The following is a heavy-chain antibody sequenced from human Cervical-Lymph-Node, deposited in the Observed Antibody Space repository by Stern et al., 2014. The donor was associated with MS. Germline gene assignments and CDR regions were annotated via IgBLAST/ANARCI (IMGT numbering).Heavy chain of an antibody. CDR2: IWYDGSNK. D-gene: IGHD4-23*01. Sequence: QLVPSGAGLVQPSRSLRLSCAASGFTFSSYGMHWFRQAPGKGLELVAVIWYDGSNKYYADSVKGRFTISRDNSKKTLYLQMNSLRAEDTAVYYCAREGGNTAKYFQHWGQGTLVTVSS. CDR1: GFTFSSYG. J-gene: IGHJ1*01. CDR3: AREGGNTAKYFQH. V-gene: IGHV3-33*01.